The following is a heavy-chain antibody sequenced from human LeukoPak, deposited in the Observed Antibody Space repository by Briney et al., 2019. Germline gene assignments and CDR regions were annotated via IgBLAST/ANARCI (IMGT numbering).Heavy chain of an antibody. Sequence: GGSLRLSCAASGFTFSSYAMHWVRQAPGKGLEWVAVISYDGSNKYYADSVKGRFTISRDNSKNTLYLQMNSLRAEDTAVYYCARSDSGIAAANWFDPWGQGTLVTVSP. CDR1: GFTFSSYA. V-gene: IGHV3-30*04. CDR2: ISYDGSNK. CDR3: ARSDSGIAAANWFDP. J-gene: IGHJ5*02. D-gene: IGHD6-13*01.